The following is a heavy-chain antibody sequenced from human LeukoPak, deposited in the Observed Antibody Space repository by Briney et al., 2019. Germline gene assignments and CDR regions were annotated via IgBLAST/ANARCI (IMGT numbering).Heavy chain of an antibody. CDR1: GFTFSSYG. D-gene: IGHD5-12*01. J-gene: IGHJ4*02. CDR2: IRYDGSNK. CDR3: ARGRTLREVATPFDY. V-gene: IGHV3-30*02. Sequence: GGSLRLSCAASGFTFSSYGMHWVRQAPGKGLEWVAFIRYDGSNKYYADSVKGRFTISRDNSKNTLYLQMNSLRAADTAVYYCARGRTLREVATPFDYWGQGTLVTVSS.